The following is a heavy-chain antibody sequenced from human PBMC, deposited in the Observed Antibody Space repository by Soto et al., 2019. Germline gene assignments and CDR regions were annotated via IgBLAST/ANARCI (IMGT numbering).Heavy chain of an antibody. CDR2: ISAYNGNT. J-gene: IGHJ4*02. CDR1: GYTFTSYG. D-gene: IGHD3-3*02. Sequence: ASVKVSCKASGYTFTSYGISWVRQAPGQGLEWMGWISAYNGNTNYAQKLQGRVTMTTDTSTSTAYMELRSLRSDDTAVYYCARARGTIFGVVIAFDYWGQGTLVTVSS. V-gene: IGHV1-18*01. CDR3: ARARGTIFGVVIAFDY.